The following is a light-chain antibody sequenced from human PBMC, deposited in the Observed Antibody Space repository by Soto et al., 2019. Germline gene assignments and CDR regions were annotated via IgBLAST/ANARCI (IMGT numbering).Light chain of an antibody. CDR1: QSISIN. CDR2: GAS. CDR3: QQYNNWPQT. J-gene: IGKJ1*01. V-gene: IGKV3-15*01. Sequence: EIVLTQSPGTLPVSPGDRVTLSCRASQSISINLAWYQHKPGQAPRLLIYGASTRATGIPARFSGSGSGTEFTLTISSLQSEDFAVYYCQQYNNWPQTFGQGTKVDI.